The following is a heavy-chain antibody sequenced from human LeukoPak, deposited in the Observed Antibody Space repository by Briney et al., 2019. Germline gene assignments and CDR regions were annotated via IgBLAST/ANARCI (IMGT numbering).Heavy chain of an antibody. CDR3: VRDLGYCSGGGCYSRYYYGMDV. CDR2: IWYDGSNK. D-gene: IGHD2-15*01. Sequence: GGSLRLSCAASGFTFSSYGMHWVRQAPGKGLEWVAVIWYDGSNKYYADSVKGRFTISRDNSKNTLYLQMNSLRAEDTAVYYCVRDLGYCSGGGCYSRYYYGMDVWGKGTTVTVSS. J-gene: IGHJ6*04. CDR1: GFTFSSYG. V-gene: IGHV3-33*01.